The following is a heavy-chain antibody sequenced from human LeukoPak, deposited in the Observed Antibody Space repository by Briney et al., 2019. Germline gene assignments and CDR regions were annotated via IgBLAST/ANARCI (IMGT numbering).Heavy chain of an antibody. D-gene: IGHD3-22*01. CDR1: GYSFTSYW. V-gene: IGHV5-51*01. CDR2: IYPGDSDT. J-gene: IGHJ3*02. CDR3: ARALTYDSSGQDDAFDI. Sequence: GESLKISCKGSGYSFTSYWIGWVRQMTGKGLEWMGIIYPGDSDTRYSPSFQGQVTISADKSISTAYLQWSSLKASDTAIYYCARALTYDSSGQDDAFDIWGQGTMVTVSS.